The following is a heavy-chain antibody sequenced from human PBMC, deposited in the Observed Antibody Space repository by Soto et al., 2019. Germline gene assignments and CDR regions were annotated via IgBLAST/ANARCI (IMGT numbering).Heavy chain of an antibody. CDR3: ARAAVGAGYHDSFDI. J-gene: IGHJ3*02. Sequence: QVQLQESGPGLVKPSETLSLTCTVSGGSISPYYWSWIRQAPGKGLEWIGYIYYSGSTSYNPSLRSRVTISVVTSRIQFSLSLGSVTAADTAVYYCARAAVGAGYHDSFDIWGQGTKVTVSS. V-gene: IGHV4-59*01. D-gene: IGHD5-12*01. CDR2: IYYSGST. CDR1: GGSISPYY.